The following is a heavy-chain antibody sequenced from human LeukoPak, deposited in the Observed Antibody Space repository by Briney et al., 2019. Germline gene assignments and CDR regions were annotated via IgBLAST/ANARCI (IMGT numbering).Heavy chain of an antibody. CDR3: ARVVTFDY. CDR2: ISNTGATM. V-gene: IGHV3-48*02. Sequence: TGGSLRLSCVASGFIFSTYSMNWVRQAPGKGLEWVSYISNTGATMYYADSVKGRFTISRDNAKNSLYLQMNSLRDEDTAVYYCARVVTFDYWGQGTLVTVSS. CDR1: GFIFSTYS. D-gene: IGHD2-21*02. J-gene: IGHJ4*02.